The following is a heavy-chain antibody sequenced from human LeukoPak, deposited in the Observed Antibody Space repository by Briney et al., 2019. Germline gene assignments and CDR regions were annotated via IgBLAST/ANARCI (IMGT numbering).Heavy chain of an antibody. CDR1: GGSISSYY. D-gene: IGHD7-27*01. CDR3: ARDLGTPYYYMDV. CDR2: IYYSGST. Sequence: SETLSLTCTVSGGSISSYYWSWIRQPPGKGLEWIGYIYYSGSTNYNPSLESRVTISVDTSKNQFSLKLSSVTAADTAVYYCARDLGTPYYYMDVWGKGTTVTVSS. V-gene: IGHV4-59*01. J-gene: IGHJ6*03.